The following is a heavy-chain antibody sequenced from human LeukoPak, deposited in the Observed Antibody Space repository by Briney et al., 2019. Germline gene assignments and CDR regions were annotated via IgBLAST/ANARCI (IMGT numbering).Heavy chain of an antibody. Sequence: SETLSLTCTVSGGSISSSSYYWGWIRQPPGKGLEWIGSIYYSGSTYYNPSLKSRVTISVDTSKNQFSLKLSSVTAADTAVYYCARQDYYDSSGYFYYYYYYMDVWGKGTTVTISS. CDR2: IYYSGST. CDR3: ARQDYYDSSGYFYYYYYYMDV. V-gene: IGHV4-39*01. J-gene: IGHJ6*03. CDR1: GGSISSSSYY. D-gene: IGHD3-22*01.